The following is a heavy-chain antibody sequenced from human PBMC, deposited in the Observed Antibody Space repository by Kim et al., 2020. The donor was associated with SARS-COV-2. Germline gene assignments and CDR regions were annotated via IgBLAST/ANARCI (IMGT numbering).Heavy chain of an antibody. D-gene: IGHD3-16*01. CDR3: ARRTEAGGYFDF. Sequence: STTRALKSRVTISVDTSRNQFSLKLASVTAADPAVYYCARRTEAGGYFDFWGQGSPVTVAS. J-gene: IGHJ4*02. V-gene: IGHV4-39*01.